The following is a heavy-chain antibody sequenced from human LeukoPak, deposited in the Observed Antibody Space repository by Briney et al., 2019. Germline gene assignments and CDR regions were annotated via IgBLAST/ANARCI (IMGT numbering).Heavy chain of an antibody. D-gene: IGHD2-15*01. Sequence: SVKVSCMASGGTFSSYAISWVRQAPGQGLEWMGGIIPIFGTANYAQKFQGRVTITADKSTSTAYMELSSLRSEDTAVYYCARGGDCSGGSCYVLDYWGQGTLVTVSS. CDR2: IIPIFGTA. V-gene: IGHV1-69*06. J-gene: IGHJ4*02. CDR3: ARGGDCSGGSCYVLDY. CDR1: GGTFSSYA.